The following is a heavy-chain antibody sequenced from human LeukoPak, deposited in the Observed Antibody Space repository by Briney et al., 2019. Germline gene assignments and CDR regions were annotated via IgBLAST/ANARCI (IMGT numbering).Heavy chain of an antibody. D-gene: IGHD6-19*01. CDR3: ARVGVGTVAGNYFDD. J-gene: IGHJ4*02. CDR1: GFGVSNSY. Sequence: GGSLRLSCTASGFGVSNSYLTWVRQAPGKGLDWVSLIYGGGGTYYADSVKGRFTISRHNSENTLYLEMNSLRPEDTAVYYCARVGVGTVAGNYFDDWGQGTLVTVSS. CDR2: IYGGGGT. V-gene: IGHV3-53*04.